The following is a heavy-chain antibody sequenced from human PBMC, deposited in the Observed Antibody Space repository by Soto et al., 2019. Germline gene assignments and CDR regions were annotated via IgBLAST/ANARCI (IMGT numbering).Heavy chain of an antibody. J-gene: IGHJ4*02. CDR2: VSVPSGDT. V-gene: IGHV1-18*01. Sequence: ASVKVSCKASGYSFSSFGISWVRQAPGQGLEWVGWVSVPSGDTSSAQNFQGRVTVTTGTSTSTAYMEVGSLRSDDTAVYYCARTCRSGGSCYLEYWGEGTLVTVS. D-gene: IGHD2-15*01. CDR3: ARTCRSGGSCYLEY. CDR1: GYSFSSFG.